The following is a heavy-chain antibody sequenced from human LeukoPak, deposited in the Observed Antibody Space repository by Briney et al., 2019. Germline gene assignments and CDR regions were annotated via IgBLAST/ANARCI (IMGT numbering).Heavy chain of an antibody. CDR1: GNSFGDYY. CDR3: ARWVTRKIGGGHVGATRRYLDY. J-gene: IGHJ4*02. V-gene: IGHV4-4*07. D-gene: IGHD1-26*01. Sequence: SETLSLTCTVSGNSFGDYYWSWIRQPAGKELEWIGRIYTSGRTNYNPSLKSRVTISVDTSKNQFSLKLSSVTAADTAVYYCARWVTRKIGGGHVGATRRYLDYWGQGTLVTVSS. CDR2: IYTSGRT.